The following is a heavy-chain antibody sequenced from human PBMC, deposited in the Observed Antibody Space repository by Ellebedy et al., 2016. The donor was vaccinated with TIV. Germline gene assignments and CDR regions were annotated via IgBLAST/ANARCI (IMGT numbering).Heavy chain of an antibody. V-gene: IGHV4-59*12. J-gene: IGHJ4*02. Sequence: SETLSLXXTVSGGSISSYYWSWIRQPPGKGLEWIGYIYYSGSTNYNPSLKSRVTISVDTSKNQFSLKLSSVTAADTAVYYCVRAWGSYRPPFDYWGQGTLVTVSS. CDR2: IYYSGST. D-gene: IGHD3-16*02. CDR3: VRAWGSYRPPFDY. CDR1: GGSISSYY.